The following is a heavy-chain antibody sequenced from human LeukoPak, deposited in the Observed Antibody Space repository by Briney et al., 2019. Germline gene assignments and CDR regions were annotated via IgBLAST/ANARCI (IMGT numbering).Heavy chain of an antibody. J-gene: IGHJ4*02. CDR1: GFTFRTYW. CDR3: GRDLGGRSAY. D-gene: IGHD1-26*01. Sequence: GGSLRLSCAVSGFTFRTYWMHWVRQVPGEGLVWVSRISEDGSITSYADSVKGRFSTSRDNAENTLYLQMNSLRAEDTAVYYCGRDLGGRSAYWGQGTLVTVSS. V-gene: IGHV3-74*01. CDR2: ISEDGSIT.